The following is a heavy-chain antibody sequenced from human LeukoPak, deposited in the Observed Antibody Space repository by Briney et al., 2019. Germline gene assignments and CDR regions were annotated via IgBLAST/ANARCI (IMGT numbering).Heavy chain of an antibody. J-gene: IGHJ4*02. Sequence: PSETLSLTCTVSGGSISSSSYYWGWLRQPPGKGLEWIGSIYYSGSTYYNPSLKSRVTISVDTSKNQFSLKLSSVTAADTAVYYCARSPLGYGRFLEQSQDFDYWGQGTLVTVSS. CDR2: IYYSGST. V-gene: IGHV4-39*07. CDR3: ARSPLGYGRFLEQSQDFDY. CDR1: GGSISSSSYY. D-gene: IGHD3-3*01.